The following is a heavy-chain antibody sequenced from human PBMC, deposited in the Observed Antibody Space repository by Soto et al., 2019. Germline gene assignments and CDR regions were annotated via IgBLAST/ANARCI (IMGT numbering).Heavy chain of an antibody. V-gene: IGHV3-48*01. Sequence: EVQLVESGGGLVQPGGSLRLSCAASGFTFSTYSMNWVRQAPGKGLEWVSYISSSSSTIYYADSVKGRFTISRDNAKKSLYLQVNSLRAEDTPVYYCARDLRYFAPWDYWGQGTLVTVSS. CDR1: GFTFSTYS. J-gene: IGHJ4*02. CDR3: ARDLRYFAPWDY. D-gene: IGHD3-9*01. CDR2: ISSSSSTI.